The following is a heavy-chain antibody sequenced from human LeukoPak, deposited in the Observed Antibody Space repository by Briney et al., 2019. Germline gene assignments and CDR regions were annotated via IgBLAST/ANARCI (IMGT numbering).Heavy chain of an antibody. V-gene: IGHV3-30-3*01. CDR3: ARDLTSVWYYLGY. J-gene: IGHJ4*02. CDR1: GFTFISYA. CDR2: ISYDGGKK. D-gene: IGHD3-9*01. Sequence: GGSLRLSCAASGFTFISYAMHWVRQAPGKGLEWVAVISYDGGKKYYADSVKGRLTISRDNSKNTLYLQVNSLRAEDTAVYYCARDLTSVWYYLGYWGQGTLVTVSS.